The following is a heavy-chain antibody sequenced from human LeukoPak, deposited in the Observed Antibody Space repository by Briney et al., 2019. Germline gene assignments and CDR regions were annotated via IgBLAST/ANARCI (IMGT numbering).Heavy chain of an antibody. CDR2: INPNSGGT. V-gene: IGHV1-2*02. CDR1: GYTFTGYY. D-gene: IGHD3-9*01. CDR3: ARLSLTYYDILTGYFDY. Sequence: ASVKVSCKASGYTFTGYYMHWVRQAPGQGLGWMGWINPNSGGTNYAQKFQGRVTMTRDTSISTAYMELSRLRSDDTAVYYCARLSLTYYDILTGYFDYWGQGTLVTVSS. J-gene: IGHJ4*02.